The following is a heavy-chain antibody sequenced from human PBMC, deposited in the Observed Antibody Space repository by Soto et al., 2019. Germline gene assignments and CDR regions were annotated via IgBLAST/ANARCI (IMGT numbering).Heavy chain of an antibody. D-gene: IGHD1-1*01. CDR3: ARPMTTIPKSPAY. V-gene: IGHV4-34*12. J-gene: IGHJ4*02. Sequence: QVQLQHWGAGLLKPSETLSLACAVYGESFSGYYWTWIRQAPGKGPEWIGEIFHSGHTNYNPSLKSRVIISVVTSKNQFSLKLSSVTAADTAVYYCARPMTTIPKSPAYWGQGTLVTVSS. CDR1: GESFSGYY. CDR2: IFHSGHT.